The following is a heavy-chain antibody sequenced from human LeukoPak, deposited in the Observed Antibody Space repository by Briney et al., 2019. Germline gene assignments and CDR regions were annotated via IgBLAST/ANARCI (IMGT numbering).Heavy chain of an antibody. Sequence: GGSLRLSCAASGFTFSSYAMHWVRQAPGKGLEWVANINQGGTEKRYVDSVEGRFTISRDNAKDSLYLQMNGLRVEDTAVFYCAREIRAAYGPFDYWGQGTLVTVSS. CDR2: INQGGTEK. CDR1: GFTFSSYA. V-gene: IGHV3-7*05. J-gene: IGHJ4*02. D-gene: IGHD3-10*01. CDR3: AREIRAAYGPFDY.